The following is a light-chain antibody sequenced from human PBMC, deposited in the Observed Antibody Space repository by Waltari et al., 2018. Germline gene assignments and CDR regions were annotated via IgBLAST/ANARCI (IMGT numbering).Light chain of an antibody. V-gene: IGLV2-23*01. CDR1: NSDVGAYNL. CDR3: CSYGGSYTWV. J-gene: IGLJ3*02. Sequence: GQAINISCTGTNSDVGAYNLVSWYQQYPGRAPRLMIYEARNRPSGVSNRFSASRSGNTASLTISGLQADDEADYYCCSYGGSYTWVFGGGTKVTVL. CDR2: EAR.